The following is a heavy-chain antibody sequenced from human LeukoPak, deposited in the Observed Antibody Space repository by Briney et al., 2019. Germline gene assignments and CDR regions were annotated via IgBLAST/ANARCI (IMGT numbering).Heavy chain of an antibody. Sequence: PGGSLRLSCAASGFTFDDFGMTWVRQAPGKGLEWVSGINWNGADTGYGDSVKGRFTISRDNAKNSLYLQMNSLRAGDTAFYYCARDSIGSRYFDFRGQGTLVTVSS. CDR2: INWNGADT. CDR1: GFTFDDFG. J-gene: IGHJ4*02. V-gene: IGHV3-20*04. D-gene: IGHD2/OR15-2a*01. CDR3: ARDSIGSRYFDF.